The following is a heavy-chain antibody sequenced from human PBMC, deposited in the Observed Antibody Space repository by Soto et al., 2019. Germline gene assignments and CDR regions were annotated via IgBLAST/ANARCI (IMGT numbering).Heavy chain of an antibody. CDR3: ASLVMTDWFDP. D-gene: IGHD2-21*02. J-gene: IGHJ5*02. CDR1: GFTFSSYW. CDR2: INSDGSST. Sequence: GGSLRLSCAASGFTFSSYWMHWVRQAPGKGLVWVSRINSDGSSTSYADSVKGRFTISRDNAKNTLYLQMNSLRAEDTAVYYCASLVMTDWFDPWGQGTLVTVSS. V-gene: IGHV3-74*01.